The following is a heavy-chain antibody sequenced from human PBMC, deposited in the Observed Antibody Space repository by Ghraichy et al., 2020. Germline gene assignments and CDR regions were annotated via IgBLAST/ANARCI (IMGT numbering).Heavy chain of an antibody. CDR3: ARKKGYCSSTSCNFDY. CDR1: GGSVSSSSYY. Sequence: SETLSLTCTVSGGSVSSSSYYWGWIRWPPGKGLEWIGNIYYNGNTYDNPSLKSRVTISLDTSKNQFSLKLSSVTAADTAVYYCARKKGYCSSTSCNFDYWGQGTLVTVSS. V-gene: IGHV4-39*07. J-gene: IGHJ4*02. D-gene: IGHD2-2*01. CDR2: IYYNGNT.